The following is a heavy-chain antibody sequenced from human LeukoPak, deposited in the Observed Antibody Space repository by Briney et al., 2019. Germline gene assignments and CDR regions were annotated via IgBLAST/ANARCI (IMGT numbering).Heavy chain of an antibody. J-gene: IGHJ6*03. D-gene: IGHD6-13*01. CDR2: MNPNSGNT. CDR1: GYTFTSYD. Sequence: GASVKVSCKASGYTFTSYDINWVRQATGQGLEWMGWMNPNSGNTGYAQKFQGRVTMTRNTSISTAYMELSSLRSEDTAVYYCARAGVRHSSSWYDYYYYYMGVWGKGTTVTISS. V-gene: IGHV1-8*01. CDR3: ARAGVRHSSSWYDYYYYYMGV.